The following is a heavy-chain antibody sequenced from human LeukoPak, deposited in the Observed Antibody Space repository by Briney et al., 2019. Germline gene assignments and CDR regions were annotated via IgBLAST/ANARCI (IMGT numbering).Heavy chain of an antibody. J-gene: IGHJ4*02. CDR2: ISGSGGST. Sequence: GGSLRLSCAASGFTFSSYAMSWVRQAPGKGLEWISAISGSGGSTYYADSVKGRFTISRDNAKNSLYLQMNSLRVEDTAVYYCARDPRTVRIWGQGTLVTVSS. D-gene: IGHD1-1*01. CDR3: ARDPRTVRI. V-gene: IGHV3-23*01. CDR1: GFTFSSYA.